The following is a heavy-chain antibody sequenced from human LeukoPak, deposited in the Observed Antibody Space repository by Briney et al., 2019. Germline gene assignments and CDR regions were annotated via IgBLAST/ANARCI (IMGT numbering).Heavy chain of an antibody. Sequence: PGGSLRLSCAASGFTLSSYAMSWVRQAPGKGLEWVSAISGSGGSTYYADSVKGRFTISRDNAKNTLYLQMNSLRAEDTAVYYCARTTSMSYVGDAFDIWGQGTMVTVSS. CDR1: GFTLSSYA. D-gene: IGHD1-26*01. CDR2: ISGSGGST. J-gene: IGHJ3*02. V-gene: IGHV3-23*01. CDR3: ARTTSMSYVGDAFDI.